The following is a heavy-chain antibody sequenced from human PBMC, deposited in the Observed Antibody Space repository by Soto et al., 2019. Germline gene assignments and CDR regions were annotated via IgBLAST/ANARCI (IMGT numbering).Heavy chain of an antibody. Sequence: EVQLVESGGGSVQPGGSLRLSCAASGFTFRSYAMNWVRQAPGKGLEWVSYINSGSSTIYYADSAKGRFTISRDNAKNSLYLQMNSLRDEDTAVYFCVRDRGYTGYDLEYWGQGALVTVSS. J-gene: IGHJ4*02. CDR3: VRDRGYTGYDLEY. V-gene: IGHV3-48*02. D-gene: IGHD5-12*01. CDR2: INSGSSTI. CDR1: GFTFRSYA.